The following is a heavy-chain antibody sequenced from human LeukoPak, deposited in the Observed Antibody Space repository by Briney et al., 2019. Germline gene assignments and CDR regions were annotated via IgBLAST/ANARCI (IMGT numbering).Heavy chain of an antibody. CDR1: GFTFSTYS. J-gene: IGHJ4*02. CDR2: ISGSSDSS. Sequence: PGGSLRLSCAASGFTFSTYSMTWVRQAAGKGLEWVSGISGSSDSSYYAESVKGRFTISRDNSRNTLYLQMKSLRAEDTAVYYCAKNFYYFDFWGQGILVTVSS. V-gene: IGHV3-23*01. D-gene: IGHD2/OR15-2a*01. CDR3: AKNFYYFDF.